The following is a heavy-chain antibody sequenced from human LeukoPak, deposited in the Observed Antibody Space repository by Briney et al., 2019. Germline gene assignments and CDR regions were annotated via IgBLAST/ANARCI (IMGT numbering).Heavy chain of an antibody. CDR1: GYTFTSYG. Sequence: ASVKVSCKASGYTFTSYGISWVRQAPGQGLEWMGWIRAYNGSTNYAQKLQGRVTMTTDTSTSTAYMELRSLRSDDTAVYYCARGHYDILTGPKYPFDYWGQGTLVTVSS. V-gene: IGHV1-18*01. D-gene: IGHD3-9*01. CDR3: ARGHYDILTGPKYPFDY. CDR2: IRAYNGST. J-gene: IGHJ4*02.